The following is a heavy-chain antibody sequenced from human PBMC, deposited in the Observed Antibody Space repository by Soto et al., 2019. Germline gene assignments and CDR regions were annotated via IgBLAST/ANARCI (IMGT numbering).Heavy chain of an antibody. CDR1: GFTFSSYG. J-gene: IGHJ6*02. CDR3: ARPSSSGFYYYYGMDV. CDR2: IWYDGSDK. V-gene: IGHV3-33*01. Sequence: GGSLRLSCAASGFTFSSYGMHWVRQAPGKGLEWVAVIWYDGSDKYYADSVKGRFNISRDNSKNTLYLQMNSLRAEDTAVYYCARPSSSGFYYYYGMDVWGHGTTVTVSS. D-gene: IGHD6-19*01.